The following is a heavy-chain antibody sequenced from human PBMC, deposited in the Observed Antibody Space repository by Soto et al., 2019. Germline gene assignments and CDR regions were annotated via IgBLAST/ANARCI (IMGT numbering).Heavy chain of an antibody. D-gene: IGHD4-17*01. Sequence: PGGSLTLFSEVSGFNFEDYGIHWVRQRPGKGLEWVSGINWNSRSVAYADSVKGRFTISRDNAKNSLYLQMNSLGVEDTAFYYCAKDSFYRGDYFYALDVWGQGTTVTVSS. CDR2: INWNSRSV. CDR1: GFNFEDYG. J-gene: IGHJ6*02. V-gene: IGHV3-9*01. CDR3: AKDSFYRGDYFYALDV.